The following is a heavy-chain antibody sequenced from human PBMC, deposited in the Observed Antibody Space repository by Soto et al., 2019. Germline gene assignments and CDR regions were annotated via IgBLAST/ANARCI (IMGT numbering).Heavy chain of an antibody. CDR2: ISGSGGST. J-gene: IGHJ6*02. V-gene: IGHV3-23*01. CDR1: GFTFSSYA. D-gene: IGHD4-17*01. CDR3: AKVIPDYGDYYYSGMDV. Sequence: GGSLRLSCAASGFTFSSYAMSWVRQAPGKGLEWVSAISGSGGSTYYADSVKGRFTISRDNSKNTLYLQMNSLRAEDTAVYYCAKVIPDYGDYYYSGMDVWGQGTTVTVSS.